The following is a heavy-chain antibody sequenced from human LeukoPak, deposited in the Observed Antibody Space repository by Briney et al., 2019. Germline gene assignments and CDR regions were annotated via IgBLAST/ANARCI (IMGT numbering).Heavy chain of an antibody. CDR1: GYTFTGYY. J-gene: IGHJ6*03. CDR2: ISAYNGNT. Sequence: ASVKVSCKASGYTFTGYYMHWVRQAPGQGLEWMGWISAYNGNTNYAQKLQGRVTMTTDTSTSTAYMELRGLRSDDTAVYYCARSYYDFWSGYLYYMDVWGKGTTVTVSS. D-gene: IGHD3-3*01. CDR3: ARSYYDFWSGYLYYMDV. V-gene: IGHV1-18*04.